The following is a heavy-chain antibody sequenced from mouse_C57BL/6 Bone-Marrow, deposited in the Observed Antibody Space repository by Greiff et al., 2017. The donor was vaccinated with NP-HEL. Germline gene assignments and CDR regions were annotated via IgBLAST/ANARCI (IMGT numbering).Heavy chain of an antibody. CDR1: GYSITSGYY. CDR3: ARGKPRDYFDY. V-gene: IGHV3-6*01. J-gene: IGHJ2*01. CDR2: ISYDGSN. Sequence: EVKLMESGPGLVKPSQSLSLTCSVTGYSITSGYYWNWIRQFPGNKLEWMGYISYDGSNNYNPSLKNRISITRDTSKNQFFLKLNSVTTEDTATYYCARGKPRDYFDYWGQGTTLTVSS.